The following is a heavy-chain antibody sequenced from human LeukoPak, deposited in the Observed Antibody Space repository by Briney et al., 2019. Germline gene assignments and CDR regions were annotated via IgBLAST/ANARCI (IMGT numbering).Heavy chain of an antibody. CDR3: ARASLPFYDILTGYGYYYYYMDV. Sequence: ASVKVSCKASGYTFTSYAMNWVRQATGQGLEWMGWMNPNSGNTGYAQKFQGRVTMTRNTSISTAYMELSSLRSEDTAVYYCARASLPFYDILTGYGYYYYYMDVWGKGTTVTISS. CDR1: GYTFTSYA. V-gene: IGHV1-8*02. J-gene: IGHJ6*03. CDR2: MNPNSGNT. D-gene: IGHD3-9*01.